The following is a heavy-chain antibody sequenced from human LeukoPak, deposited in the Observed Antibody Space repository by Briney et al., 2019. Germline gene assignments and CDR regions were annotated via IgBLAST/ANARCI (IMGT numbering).Heavy chain of an antibody. Sequence: GASVKVSCKASGYTFTSYDINWVRQATGQGLEWMGWMNPNSGNTGYAQKFQGRVTMTRNTSISTAYMELSSLRSEDTAVYYCARGVDSSGWSYYYYYYGMDVWGQGTLVTVSS. D-gene: IGHD6-19*01. V-gene: IGHV1-8*01. CDR1: GYTFTSYD. J-gene: IGHJ6*02. CDR3: ARGVDSSGWSYYYYYYGMDV. CDR2: MNPNSGNT.